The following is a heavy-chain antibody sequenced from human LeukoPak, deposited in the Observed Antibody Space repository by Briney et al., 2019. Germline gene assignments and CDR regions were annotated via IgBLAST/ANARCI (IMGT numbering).Heavy chain of an antibody. J-gene: IGHJ5*02. CDR3: ARGLVPAAGYWFDP. V-gene: IGHV4-31*03. D-gene: IGHD2-2*01. CDR2: IYYSGST. Sequence: PSETLSLTCTVSGGSISSSRYFWGWIRQPPGKGLEWIGYIYYSGSTYYNPSLKSRVTISVDTSKNQFSLKLSSVTAADTAVYYCARGLVPAAGYWFDPWGQGTLVTVSS. CDR1: GGSISSSRYF.